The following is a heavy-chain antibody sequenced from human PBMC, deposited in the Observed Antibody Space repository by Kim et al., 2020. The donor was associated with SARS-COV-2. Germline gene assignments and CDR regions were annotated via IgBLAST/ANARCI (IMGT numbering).Heavy chain of an antibody. Sequence: GGSLRLSCAASGMTFTNAWMTWVRQVAGKGLEWVGRIKSKRDGETSDYAAPVKGRFTISRDDSRKMLYLEMNGLRNEDTGVYFCTTDAGHNDAGNYFYGAYWGQGAPVIVSS. J-gene: IGHJ4*02. D-gene: IGHD3-9*01. CDR3: TTDAGHNDAGNYFYGAY. CDR2: IKSKRDGETS. V-gene: IGHV3-15*01. CDR1: GMTFTNAW.